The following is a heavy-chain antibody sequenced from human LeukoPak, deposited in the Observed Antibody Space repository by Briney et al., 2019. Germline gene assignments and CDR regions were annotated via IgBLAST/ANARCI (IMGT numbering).Heavy chain of an antibody. Sequence: GGSLRLSCAASGFTFSSYAMSWVRQAPGKGLEWVSAISTSGGNTYYADSVKGRFTISRDNSKNTLYLQMNSLRAEDTAVYYCASARWFGESFDYWGQGTLVTVSS. D-gene: IGHD3-10*01. CDR1: GFTFSSYA. CDR2: ISTSGGNT. V-gene: IGHV3-23*01. J-gene: IGHJ4*02. CDR3: ASARWFGESFDY.